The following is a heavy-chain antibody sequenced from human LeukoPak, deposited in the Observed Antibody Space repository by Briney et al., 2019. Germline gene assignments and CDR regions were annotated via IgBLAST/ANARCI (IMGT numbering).Heavy chain of an antibody. V-gene: IGHV4-61*09. CDR3: ASVRGYSSGWYASGFDP. CDR1: GDSMNSGSYF. CDR2: IYSSGST. D-gene: IGHD6-19*01. Sequence: SQTLPLTCTVSGDSMNSGSYFWNWIRQPAGKGLEFIGHIYSSGSTHYNPSLKSRVTISVDTSKNQISLKLSSMTAADTAVYYCASVRGYSSGWYASGFDPWGQGTLVTVSS. J-gene: IGHJ5*02.